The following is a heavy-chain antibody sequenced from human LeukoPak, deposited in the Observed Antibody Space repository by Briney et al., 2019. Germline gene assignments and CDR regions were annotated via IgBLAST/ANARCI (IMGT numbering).Heavy chain of an antibody. CDR1: GFTFSSYA. D-gene: IGHD6-19*01. CDR3: ARSAVAGGY. J-gene: IGHJ4*02. CDR2: ISYDGSNK. Sequence: PGGSLRLSCAASGFTFSSYAMHWVRQAPGKGLEWVAVISYDGSNKYYADSMKGRFTISRDNSKNTLYLQMNSLRAEDTAVYYCARSAVAGGYWGQGTLVTVSS. V-gene: IGHV3-30*04.